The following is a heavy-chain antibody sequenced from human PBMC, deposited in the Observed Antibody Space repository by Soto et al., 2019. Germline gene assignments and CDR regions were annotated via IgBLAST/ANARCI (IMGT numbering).Heavy chain of an antibody. CDR3: NHFYTSGYRGNFDS. J-gene: IGHJ4*02. D-gene: IGHD3-22*01. Sequence: QVQLVESGGGAVQPGGSLRLSCAASGFIFPSYEMHWVRQAPGKGLEWVAVISYDGRDKYYADSARGRFTISRDNSKTTLCLPLTSLRPEDTAMYYCNHFYTSGYRGNFDSWGQGTLVTVSS. CDR2: ISYDGRDK. CDR1: GFIFPSYE. V-gene: IGHV3-30*04.